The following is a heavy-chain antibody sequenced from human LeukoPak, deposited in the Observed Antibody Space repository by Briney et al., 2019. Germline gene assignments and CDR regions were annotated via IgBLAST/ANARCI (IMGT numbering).Heavy chain of an antibody. V-gene: IGHV1-8*01. CDR2: MNPNSGNA. CDR1: GHTFTSYD. Sequence: ASVKVSCEASGHTFTSYDINWVRQATGQGLEWMGWMNPNSGNAGYAQKFQGRVTMTRNTSISTAYMELSSLRSEDTAVYYCASSLESGWYENWFDPWGQGTLVTVSS. J-gene: IGHJ5*02. CDR3: ASSLESGWYENWFDP. D-gene: IGHD6-19*01.